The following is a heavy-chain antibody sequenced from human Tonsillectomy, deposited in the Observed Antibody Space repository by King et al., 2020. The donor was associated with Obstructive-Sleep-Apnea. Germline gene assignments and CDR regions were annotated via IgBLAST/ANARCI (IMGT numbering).Heavy chain of an antibody. J-gene: IGHJ6*02. CDR1: GFTFTYSS. D-gene: IGHD4-17*01. CDR3: ARGTGDYQSNYYGMDV. CDR2: ISYDGSYK. V-gene: IGHV3-30*04. Sequence: VQLVESGGGVVQPGRSLRLSCAASGFTFTYSSMHWVRQAPGKGLEWVALISYDGSYKFYADSVKGRFTISRDNSKNTLYLQMNSLRGEDTAVYYCARGTGDYQSNYYGMDVWGQGTTVTVSS.